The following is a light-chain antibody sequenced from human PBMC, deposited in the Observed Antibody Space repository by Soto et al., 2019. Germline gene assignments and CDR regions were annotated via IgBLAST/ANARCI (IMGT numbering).Light chain of an antibody. Sequence: DIVMTQSPDSLAVSLGERATINCKSSQSVLYSSNNKNYLAWYQQKPGQPPKLLIYWASTRESGVPDRFSGSGSGTGFTLTISSLQAEDVAVYYCQQYYSTPLTFGQGTKLEIK. V-gene: IGKV4-1*01. CDR3: QQYYSTPLT. CDR2: WAS. CDR1: QSVLYSSNNKNY. J-gene: IGKJ2*01.